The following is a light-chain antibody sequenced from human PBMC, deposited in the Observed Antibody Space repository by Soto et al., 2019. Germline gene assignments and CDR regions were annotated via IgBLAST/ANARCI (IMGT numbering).Light chain of an antibody. CDR2: TAS. J-gene: IGKJ5*01. Sequence: DLQLTQSPSFLSASVGDRVTVTCRASQGISSYLAWYQQKPGKAPKLLNHTASTLKSGVPSRFSGSASGTEFTLTISSLQAEDFATYYCQQLNAYPLTFGQGTRLDIK. CDR3: QQLNAYPLT. V-gene: IGKV1-9*01. CDR1: QGISSY.